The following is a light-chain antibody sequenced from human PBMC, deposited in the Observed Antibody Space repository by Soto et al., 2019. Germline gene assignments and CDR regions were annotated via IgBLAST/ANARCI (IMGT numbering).Light chain of an antibody. CDR1: QSINTK. CDR3: QQRSNWPIT. J-gene: IGKJ5*01. V-gene: IGKV3-11*01. CDR2: DAS. Sequence: EIVMTQSPATLSVSPGERATLSCGASQSINTKLAWYQHKPGQAPRLLIYDASNRATGIPARFSGSGSGTDFTLTISSLEPEDFAVYYCQQRSNWPITFGQGTRLEI.